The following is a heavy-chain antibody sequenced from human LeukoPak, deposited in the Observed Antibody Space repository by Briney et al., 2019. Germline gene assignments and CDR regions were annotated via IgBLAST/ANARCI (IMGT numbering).Heavy chain of an antibody. J-gene: IGHJ4*02. V-gene: IGHV4-38-2*02. CDR3: ARGPGSRGG. CDR2: IYHSGST. CDR1: GYSISSGYY. Sequence: SETLSLXRTVSGYSISSGYYWGWIRQPPGKGLEWIGSIYHSGSTYYNPSLKSRVTISVDTSKNQFSLKLSSVTAADTAVYYCARGPGSRGGWGQGTLVTVSS. D-gene: IGHD3-10*01.